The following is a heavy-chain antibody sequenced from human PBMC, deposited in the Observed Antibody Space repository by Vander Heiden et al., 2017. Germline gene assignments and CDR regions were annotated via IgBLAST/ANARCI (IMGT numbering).Heavy chain of an antibody. CDR1: GSTFDDYA. CDR3: AKDYCSGGSCYPDV. CDR2: ISWNSGSI. D-gene: IGHD2-15*01. J-gene: IGHJ4*02. Sequence: EVQLVESGGGLVQPGRSLRLSCAASGSTFDDYAMHWVRQAPGKGLEGVSGISWNSGSIGYADSVKGRFTISRDNAKNSLYLQMNSLRAEDTALYYCAKDYCSGGSCYPDVWGQGTLVTVSS. V-gene: IGHV3-9*01.